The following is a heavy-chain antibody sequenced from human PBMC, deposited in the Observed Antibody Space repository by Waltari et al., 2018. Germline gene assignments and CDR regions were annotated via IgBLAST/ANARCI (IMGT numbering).Heavy chain of an antibody. CDR1: GSMFIDHY. D-gene: IGHD2-15*01. CDR2: MNPNSGGT. CDR3: ARDGGFDF. J-gene: IGHJ4*02. Sequence: QVQLVQSGTEVKKPGASVRVPCKASGSMFIDHYLHWVRQGPGQGLEWMGWMNPNSGGTNYAQKFQGRVIMTRDTSTSTAYMELSRITSDDTAIYYCARDGGFDFWGQGSLVTVSS. V-gene: IGHV1-2*02.